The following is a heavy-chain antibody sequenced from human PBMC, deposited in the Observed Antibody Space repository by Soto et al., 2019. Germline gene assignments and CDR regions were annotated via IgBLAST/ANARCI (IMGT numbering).Heavy chain of an antibody. CDR1: GGSFGGYY. D-gene: IGHD3-10*01. CDR3: ARHQFLLSDGARYGMDV. CDR2: INHGGST. J-gene: IGHJ6*02. V-gene: IGHV4-34*01. Sequence: QVQLQQWGAGLLKPSETLSLTCAVYGGSFGGYYWSWIRQSPGKGLEWIGEINHGGSTNHNPSLKSRVTVSVDASTGKLSLKLTSVTAADMAVYYGARHQFLLSDGARYGMDVWGRGTTVTVSS.